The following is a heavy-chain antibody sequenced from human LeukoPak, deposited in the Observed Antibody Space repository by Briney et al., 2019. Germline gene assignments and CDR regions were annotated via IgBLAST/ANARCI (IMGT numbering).Heavy chain of an antibody. CDR2: IIPIFGTA. CDR3: ARVREDYYDSSGYFDY. D-gene: IGHD3-22*01. V-gene: IGHV1-69*06. Sequence: SVKVSCKASGGTFSSYAISWVRQAPGQGLEWMGGIIPIFGTANYAQKFQGRVTITADKSTSTAYMELSSLRSEDTAVYYCARVREDYYDSSGYFDYWGQGTLVTVSS. CDR1: GGTFSSYA. J-gene: IGHJ4*02.